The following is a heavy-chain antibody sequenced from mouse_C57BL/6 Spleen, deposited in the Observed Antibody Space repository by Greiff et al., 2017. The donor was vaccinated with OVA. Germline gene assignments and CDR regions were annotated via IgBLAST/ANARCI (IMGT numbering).Heavy chain of an antibody. CDR1: GYTFTDYY. J-gene: IGHJ2*01. V-gene: IGHV1-26*01. CDR3: ARWTLYFDY. Sequence: VQLQQSGPELVKPGASVKISCKASGYTFTDYYMNWVKQSHGKSLEWIGDINPNNGGTSYNQKFKGKATLTVDKSSSTAYMELRSLTSEDSAVYYCARWTLYFDYWGKGTTLTVSS. CDR2: INPNNGGT.